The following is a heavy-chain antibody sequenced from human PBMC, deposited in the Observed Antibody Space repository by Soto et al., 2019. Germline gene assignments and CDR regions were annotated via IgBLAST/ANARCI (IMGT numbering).Heavy chain of an antibody. V-gene: IGHV1-45*02. Sequence: AASVKVSCKALGNTFTYRYLHWVRQAPGQALEWMGWITPFSGDVHYAQKFQERVTITRDRSINTAYMRMSGLRSEDTAMYFCASGGAGSGPFTWELPDHWGQGTLVTVSS. D-gene: IGHD1-26*01. J-gene: IGHJ4*02. CDR1: GNTFTYRY. CDR3: ASGGAGSGPFTWELPDH. CDR2: ITPFSGDV.